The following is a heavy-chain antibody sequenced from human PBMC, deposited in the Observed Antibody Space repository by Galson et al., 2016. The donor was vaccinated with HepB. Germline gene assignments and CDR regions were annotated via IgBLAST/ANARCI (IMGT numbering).Heavy chain of an antibody. V-gene: IGHV1-69*13. D-gene: IGHD3-3*01. CDR2: IIPIFRTP. CDR3: ARGPPPGVAVTPGNYYYGLHV. J-gene: IGHJ6*02. CDR1: GRSFTTYA. Sequence: SVKVSCKASGRSFTTYAINWVRQAPGQGLEWLGGIIPIFRTPKNAQRFQGRVTITADESTSTAYLELSSLRSDDTAVYYCARGPPPGVAVTPGNYYYGLHVWGQGTAVTVSS.